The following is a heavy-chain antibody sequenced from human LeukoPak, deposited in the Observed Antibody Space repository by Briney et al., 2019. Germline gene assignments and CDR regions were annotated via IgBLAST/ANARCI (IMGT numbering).Heavy chain of an antibody. J-gene: IGHJ4*02. CDR1: GGSISSYY. CDR3: ARLLGYHFDY. V-gene: IGHV4-59*08. Sequence: SETLSLTCTVSGGSISSYYWSWIRQPPGKGLEWIGYIYYSGSTNYNPSLKSRVTISVDTPKNQFSLKLSSVTAADTAVYYCARLLGYHFDYWGQGTLVTVSS. CDR2: IYYSGST. D-gene: IGHD5-18*01.